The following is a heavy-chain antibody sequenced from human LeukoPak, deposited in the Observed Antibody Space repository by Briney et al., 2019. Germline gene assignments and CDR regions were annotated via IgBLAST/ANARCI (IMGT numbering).Heavy chain of an antibody. J-gene: IGHJ3*02. CDR3: ARGILYYYGSGSYYSPLDAFDI. V-gene: IGHV3-48*04. Sequence: GGSLRLSCAASGFPFSSYSMNWVRQAPGKGLEWVSYITSSSSTMYYADAVKGRFAISRDNAKNSLYLQMNSLRAEDTALYYCARGILYYYGSGSYYSPLDAFDIWGQGTMVTVSS. CDR1: GFPFSSYS. D-gene: IGHD3-10*01. CDR2: ITSSSSTM.